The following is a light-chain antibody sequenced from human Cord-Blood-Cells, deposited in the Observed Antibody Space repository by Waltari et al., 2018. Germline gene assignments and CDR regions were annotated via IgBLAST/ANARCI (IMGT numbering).Light chain of an antibody. V-gene: IGKV1-39*01. CDR1: QSISSY. Sequence: DIQMTQSPSSLSASIGDIVSLTCRASQSISSYLNWYQQKPGKVPKLLIYAASSLQSGVPSMFSVSVSVTYFTRTISSLQPEDFATYYWHQSYGTPMYTYSQGTKLEVK. J-gene: IGKJ2*01. CDR2: AAS. CDR3: HQSYGTPMYT.